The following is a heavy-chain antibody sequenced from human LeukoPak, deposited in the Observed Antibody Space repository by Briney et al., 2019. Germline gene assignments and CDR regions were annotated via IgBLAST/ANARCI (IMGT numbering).Heavy chain of an antibody. CDR3: ARVADCSGGSCYRFFDY. J-gene: IGHJ4*02. CDR1: GFTFSSYA. V-gene: IGHV3-30-3*01. CDR2: ISYDGSNK. D-gene: IGHD2-15*01. Sequence: GGSLRLSCAASGFTFSSYAMHWVRQAPGKGLEWVAVISYDGSNKYYADSVKGRFTISRDNSKNTLYLQMNSLRAEDTAVYYCARVADCSGGSCYRFFDYWGQGTLVTVSS.